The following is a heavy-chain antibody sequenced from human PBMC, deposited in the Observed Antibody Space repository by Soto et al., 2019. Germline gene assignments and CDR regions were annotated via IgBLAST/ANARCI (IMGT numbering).Heavy chain of an antibody. CDR3: ATLVPAPIKLFPRLGWFDP. Sequence: SVKVSCKASGGTFSSETITWVRQAPGQGLEWMGGIIPITDTANYAQNFRGRVTISADESTSTVYLELSSLRSEDTAVYYCATLVPAPIKLFPRLGWFDPWGQGTLV. D-gene: IGHD2-2*02. CDR2: IIPITDTA. CDR1: GGTFSSET. V-gene: IGHV1-69*13. J-gene: IGHJ5*02.